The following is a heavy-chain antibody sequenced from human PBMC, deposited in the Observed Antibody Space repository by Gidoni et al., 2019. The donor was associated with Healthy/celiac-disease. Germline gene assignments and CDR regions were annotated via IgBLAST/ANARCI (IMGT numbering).Heavy chain of an antibody. J-gene: IGHJ4*02. CDR3: ARIRLLWFGELLDY. D-gene: IGHD3-10*01. Sequence: QVTLKESGPALVKPTQTLTLTCTFSGFSLSTSGMRVSWTRQPPGKALEWLARIDWDDDKFYSTSLKTRLTISKDTSKNQVVLTMTNMDPVDTATYYCARIRLLWFGELLDYWGQGTLVTVSS. V-gene: IGHV2-70*04. CDR2: IDWDDDK. CDR1: GFSLSTSGMR.